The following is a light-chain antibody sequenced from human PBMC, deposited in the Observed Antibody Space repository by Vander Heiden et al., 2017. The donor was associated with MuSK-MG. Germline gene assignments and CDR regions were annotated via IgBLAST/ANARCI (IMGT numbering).Light chain of an antibody. CDR3: QQYDNPPVT. V-gene: IGKV4-1*01. CDR1: QTVLYNSTNTQY. CDR2: WAS. J-gene: IGKJ4*01. Sequence: DIVMTQSPDSLAVSLGERATINCKSRQTVLYNSTNTQYLAWHQPKPGQPHKLLNYWASTRGFGVRDRFRGSGAGTDFTLTSSSLQPEDVALYYCQQYDNPPVTFGEGTKVEIK.